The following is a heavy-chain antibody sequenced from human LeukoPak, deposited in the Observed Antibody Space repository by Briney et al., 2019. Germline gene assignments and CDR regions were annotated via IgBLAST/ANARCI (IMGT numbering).Heavy chain of an antibody. V-gene: IGHV3-48*03. D-gene: IGHD2/OR15-2a*01. CDR2: ISTSGRTI. CDR3: ARGYFLGFDY. CDR1: GFTFSSYE. J-gene: IGHJ4*02. Sequence: PGGSLRLSCAASGFTFSSYEMNWVRQAPGKGLEWVSYISTSGRTIYYADSVKGRLTIPRDNAKNSLYLQMNSLRAEDAAVYYCARGYFLGFDYWGQGTLVTVSS.